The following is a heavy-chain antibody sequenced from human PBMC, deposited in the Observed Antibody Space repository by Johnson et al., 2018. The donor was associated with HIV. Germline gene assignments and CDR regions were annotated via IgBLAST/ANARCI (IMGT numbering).Heavy chain of an antibody. CDR3: ARTRHYYEAFDI. V-gene: IGHV3-30-3*01. CDR1: GFTFSSYA. D-gene: IGHD3-10*01. J-gene: IGHJ3*02. CDR2: ISYAGSNK. Sequence: QVQLVESGGSVVQPGRSLRLSCAASGFTFSSYALHWVRQAPGKGLEWVAVISYAGSNKYYADSVKGRFTISRDNSKNTLYLQMNSLRAEDTAVYYCARTRHYYEAFDIWGQGTMVTVSS.